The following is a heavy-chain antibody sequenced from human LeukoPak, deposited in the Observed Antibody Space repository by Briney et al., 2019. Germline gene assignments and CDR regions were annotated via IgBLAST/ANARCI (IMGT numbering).Heavy chain of an antibody. J-gene: IGHJ4*02. CDR1: GGTFSSYA. D-gene: IGHD3-3*01. CDR2: IIPIFGTA. Sequence: ASVKVSCKASGGTFSSYAISWVRQAPGQGLEWMGGIIPIFGTANYAQKFQGRVTITTDESTSTAYMELSSLRSEDTAVYYCARGNYDFWSGYHHYFDYWGQGTLVTVSS. V-gene: IGHV1-69*05. CDR3: ARGNYDFWSGYHHYFDY.